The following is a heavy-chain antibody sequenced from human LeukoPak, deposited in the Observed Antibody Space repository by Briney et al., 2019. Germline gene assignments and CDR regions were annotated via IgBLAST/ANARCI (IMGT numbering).Heavy chain of an antibody. CDR2: IWHDGTHK. CDR3: AKSIAIVGSEAFDF. V-gene: IGHV3-30*02. Sequence: PGGSLRLSCAASGFIFPDYGIQWVRQAPGKGLEWVTSIWHDGTHKSYADSVKGRFTVARDNSKNTVYLQMNGLEGEDTAVYYCAKSIAIVGSEAFDFWSQGTMVTVSS. CDR1: GFIFPDYG. D-gene: IGHD3-3*01. J-gene: IGHJ3*01.